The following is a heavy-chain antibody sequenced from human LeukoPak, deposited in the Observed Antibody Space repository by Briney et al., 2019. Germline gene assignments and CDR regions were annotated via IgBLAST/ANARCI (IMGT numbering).Heavy chain of an antibody. J-gene: IGHJ4*02. Sequence: SETLSLTYTVSGGSISSSSYYWGWIRQPPGRGLEWIGSMYYSGSTYYNPSLKSRVTISVDTSKNHFSLKLSSVTAADTAVYYCARHLHSTIPGRPFDYWGQGTLVTVSS. CDR3: ARHLHSTIPGRPFDY. D-gene: IGHD5/OR15-5a*01. CDR1: GGSISSSSYY. CDR2: MYYSGST. V-gene: IGHV4-39*01.